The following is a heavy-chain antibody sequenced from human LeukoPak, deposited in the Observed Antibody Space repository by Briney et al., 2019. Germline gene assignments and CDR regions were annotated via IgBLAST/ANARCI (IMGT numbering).Heavy chain of an antibody. Sequence: GGSLRLSCAASGFTFSSYAMSRVRQAPGKGLEWVSAISGSGGSTYYADSVKGRFTISRDNSKNTLYLQMNSLRAEDTAVYYCARIYCSSTSCYTGPYYFDYWGQGTLVTVSS. CDR3: ARIYCSSTSCYTGPYYFDY. V-gene: IGHV3-23*01. CDR1: GFTFSSYA. D-gene: IGHD2-2*02. J-gene: IGHJ4*02. CDR2: ISGSGGST.